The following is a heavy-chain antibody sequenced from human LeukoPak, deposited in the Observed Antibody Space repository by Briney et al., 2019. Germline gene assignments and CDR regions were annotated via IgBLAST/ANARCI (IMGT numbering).Heavy chain of an antibody. CDR3: ARSEQQEPAFDI. CDR1: GYTFTSYG. D-gene: IGHD1-26*01. V-gene: IGHV1-3*01. J-gene: IGHJ3*02. CDR2: INAGNGNT. Sequence: ASVKVSCKASGYTFTSYGVHWVRQAPGQRLEWMGWINAGNGNTDYSRKFQGRLTITRDTSASTAYMELSSLRSEDTAVYYCARSEQQEPAFDIWGQGTMVTVSS.